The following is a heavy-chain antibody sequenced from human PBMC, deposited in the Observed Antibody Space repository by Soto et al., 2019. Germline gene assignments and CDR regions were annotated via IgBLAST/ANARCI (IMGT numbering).Heavy chain of an antibody. CDR3: ARYSSSWLNAFDI. CDR1: GGSISSGDYY. Sequence: QVQLQESGPGLVKPSQTLSLTCTVSGGSISSGDYYWSWIRQPPGKGLEWIGYIYYSVSTYYNPSLKSRVTISVDTSKNPFSLKLSSVTAADTAVYYCARYSSSWLNAFDIWGQGTMVTVSS. D-gene: IGHD6-13*01. J-gene: IGHJ3*02. V-gene: IGHV4-30-4*01. CDR2: IYYSVST.